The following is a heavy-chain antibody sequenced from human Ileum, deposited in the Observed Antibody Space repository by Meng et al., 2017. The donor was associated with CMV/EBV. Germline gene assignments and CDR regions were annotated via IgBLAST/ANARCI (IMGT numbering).Heavy chain of an antibody. CDR2: INQDGSES. CDR3: VRETSEIVVVTAATPNWFHP. Sequence: FSTYWMSWVRQAPGKGLEWVANINQDGSESYYVDSVKGRFTISRDNAKNSVYLQLNSLRGEDTAVYYCVRETSEIVVVTAATPNWFHPWGQGTLVTVSS. D-gene: IGHD2-15*01. V-gene: IGHV3-7*01. J-gene: IGHJ5*01. CDR1: FSTYW.